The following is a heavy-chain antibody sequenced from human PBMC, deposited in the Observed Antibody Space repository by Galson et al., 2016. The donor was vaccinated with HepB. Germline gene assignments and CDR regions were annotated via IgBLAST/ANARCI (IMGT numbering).Heavy chain of an antibody. V-gene: IGHV4-4*01. D-gene: IGHD3-10*01. Sequence: ETLSLTCTVSGDSISSSHWWTWVRQTPGKGLEWIGEVYHTGLTNYTPSLKSRATMSVDKSTNQFSLRLNSMTAADTAVYFCARAASTGRWFHPWGQGTLVSVSP. CDR3: ARAASTGRWFHP. CDR2: VYHTGLT. J-gene: IGHJ5*02. CDR1: GDSISSSHW.